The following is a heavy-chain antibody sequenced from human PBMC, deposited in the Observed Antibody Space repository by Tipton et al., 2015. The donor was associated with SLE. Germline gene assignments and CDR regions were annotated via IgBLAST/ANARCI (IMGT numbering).Heavy chain of an antibody. J-gene: IGHJ2*01. CDR1: GFNFSSSG. Sequence: SLRLSCAASGFNFSSSGMTWVRQAPGKGLEWVSAITISGGRTYYADSVRGRFTISRDNSKNTLYLQMSSLRAEDTAVYYCARVDVGYDSISGNYDWTLDPWGRGTLVTVSS. CDR3: ARVDVGYDSISGNYDWTLDP. CDR2: ITISGGRT. D-gene: IGHD3-10*01. V-gene: IGHV3-23*01.